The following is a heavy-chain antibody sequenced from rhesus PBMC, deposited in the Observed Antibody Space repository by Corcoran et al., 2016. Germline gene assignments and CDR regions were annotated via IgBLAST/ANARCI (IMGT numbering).Heavy chain of an antibody. J-gene: IGHJ4*01. D-gene: IGHD6-31*01. CDR1: GFTFSTYG. Sequence: EVQLVETGGGLVQPGGSLKLSCAASGFTFSTYGMSWVRQAPGKGLEWVSAINSCGGTTYYADSVKCRFTLSRDNSKDTLSLQMDSLRPEDTAVYYCASSGYSSGSTPHYWGQGVLVTVSS. V-gene: IGHV3S5*01. CDR2: INSCGGTT. CDR3: ASSGYSSGSTPHY.